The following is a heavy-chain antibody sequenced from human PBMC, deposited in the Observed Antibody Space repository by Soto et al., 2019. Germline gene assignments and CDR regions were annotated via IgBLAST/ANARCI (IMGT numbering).Heavy chain of an antibody. V-gene: IGHV1-2*04. CDR3: ARALFYYGSAEADYYYGMDV. CDR2: INPNSGGT. J-gene: IGHJ6*02. D-gene: IGHD3-10*01. Sequence: ASVKVSCKASGYTFTGYYMHWVRQAPGQGLEWMGWINPNSGGTNYAQKFQGWVTMTRDTSISTAYMELSRLRSDDTAVYYCARALFYYGSAEADYYYGMDVWGQGTTVTV. CDR1: GYTFTGYY.